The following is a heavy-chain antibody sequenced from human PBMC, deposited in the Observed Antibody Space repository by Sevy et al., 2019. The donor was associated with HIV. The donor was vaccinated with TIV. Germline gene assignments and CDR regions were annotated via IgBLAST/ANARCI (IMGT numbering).Heavy chain of an antibody. V-gene: IGHV4-59*01. J-gene: IGHJ6*02. CDR2: THSNGNT. CDR1: GGSISGYY. Sequence: SETLSLTCTVSGGSISGYYWSWIRQSPGKGLEWIAYTHSNGNTNYNPSLKSRVTISIDTSKNQFSLKLSSVTAADTAVYYCARGGYCSGGSCCYYYGMDVWGQGTTVTVSS. CDR3: ARGGYCSGGSCCYYYGMDV. D-gene: IGHD2-15*01.